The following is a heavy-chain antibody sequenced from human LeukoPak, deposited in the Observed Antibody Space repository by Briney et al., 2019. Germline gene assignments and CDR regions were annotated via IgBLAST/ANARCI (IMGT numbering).Heavy chain of an antibody. V-gene: IGHV3-20*01. CDR1: GFTFDDYG. D-gene: IGHD4-23*01. Sequence: GGSLRLSCAASGFTFDDYGMSWVRQAPGKGLEWVSGLNWNGGSTGYADSVKGRFTISRDNAKNSLYLQMSSLRAEDTALYHCARGGGNGFYYYMDVWGKGTTVTVSS. CDR3: ARGGGNGFYYYMDV. CDR2: LNWNGGST. J-gene: IGHJ6*03.